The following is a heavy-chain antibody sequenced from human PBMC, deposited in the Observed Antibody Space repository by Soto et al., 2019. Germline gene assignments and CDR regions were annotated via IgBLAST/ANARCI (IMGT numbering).Heavy chain of an antibody. Sequence: SETLSLTCTVSGGSIGSYYWSWIRQPPGKGLEWIGYIYYSGSTNYNPSLKSRVTISVDTSKNQFSLKLSSVTAADTAVYYCARGHSSRGYYYYGMDVWGHGTTVTVSS. D-gene: IGHD6-13*01. V-gene: IGHV4-59*01. CDR3: ARGHSSRGYYYYGMDV. J-gene: IGHJ6*02. CDR1: GGSIGSYY. CDR2: IYYSGST.